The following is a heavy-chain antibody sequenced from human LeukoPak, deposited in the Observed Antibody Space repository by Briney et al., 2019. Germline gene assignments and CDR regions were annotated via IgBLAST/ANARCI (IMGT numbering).Heavy chain of an antibody. Sequence: PAASVKVSCKASGGTFSSYAISWVRQAPGQGLEWMGGIIPIFGTANYAQMFQGRVTMTWDTSTSTVYMELSSLRSEDTAVYYCARDRPHNWFDSWGQGTLVTVSS. CDR1: GGTFSSYA. V-gene: IGHV1-69*06. CDR3: ARDRPHNWFDS. D-gene: IGHD6-6*01. CDR2: IIPIFGTA. J-gene: IGHJ5*01.